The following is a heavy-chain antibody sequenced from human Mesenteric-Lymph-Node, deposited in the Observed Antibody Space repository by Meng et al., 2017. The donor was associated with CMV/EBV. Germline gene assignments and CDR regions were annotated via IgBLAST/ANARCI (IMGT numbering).Heavy chain of an antibody. CDR2: IYYTGST. Sequence: ESLKISCTVSGGSISNYYWTWIRQAPGKGLEWIGYIYYTGSTNYNPSLKSRVTISVDTSKNQFSLKLTSVTAADTAVYYCARDLEGGVPATIGQWGQGTLVTVSS. CDR3: ARDLEGGVPATIGQ. D-gene: IGHD2-2*02. V-gene: IGHV4-59*01. J-gene: IGHJ4*02. CDR1: GGSISNYY.